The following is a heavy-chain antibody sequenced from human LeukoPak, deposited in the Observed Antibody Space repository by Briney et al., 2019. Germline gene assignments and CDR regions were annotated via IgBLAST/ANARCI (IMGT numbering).Heavy chain of an antibody. Sequence: SETLSLTCTVSGGSISSYYWSWIRQPPGKGLEWIGYIYYSGSTTYNPSLNSRVTISVDTSKNQFSLKLSPVTAADTAVYYCAREEASHYYYGMDVWGQGTTVTVSS. CDR3: AREEASHYYYGMDV. CDR2: IYYSGST. CDR1: GGSISSYY. J-gene: IGHJ6*02. V-gene: IGHV4-59*01.